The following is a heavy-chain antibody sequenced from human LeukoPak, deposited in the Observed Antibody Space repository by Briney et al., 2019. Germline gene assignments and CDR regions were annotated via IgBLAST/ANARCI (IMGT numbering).Heavy chain of an antibody. J-gene: IGHJ3*02. CDR2: ISGSGGNT. V-gene: IGHV3-23*01. CDR1: GFTFRSYT. D-gene: IGHD2-8*01. Sequence: GGSLRLSCAASGFTFRSYTMSWVRQAPGKGLEWVSVISGSGGNTYYADPVKGRFTISRDNSKNTLYMQMNSLRAEDTAVYYCARSLKMVYAIDFWGPDAFDIWGQGTIVTVSS. CDR3: ARSLKMVYAIDFWGPDAFDI.